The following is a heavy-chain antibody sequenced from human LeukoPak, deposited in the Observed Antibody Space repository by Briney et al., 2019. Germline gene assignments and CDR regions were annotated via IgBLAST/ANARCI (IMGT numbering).Heavy chain of an antibody. D-gene: IGHD1-26*01. CDR1: GFTFSNYW. Sequence: GGSLRLSCAASGFTFSNYWMHWVRQGPGKGLVWVSRIDSDGSRTSYADSVKGRLTISRDNAKNTLYLQMNNLRAEDTAVYYCTTSGGSYGFDPWGQGTLVTVSS. CDR3: TTSGGSYGFDP. CDR2: IDSDGSRT. V-gene: IGHV3-74*01. J-gene: IGHJ5*02.